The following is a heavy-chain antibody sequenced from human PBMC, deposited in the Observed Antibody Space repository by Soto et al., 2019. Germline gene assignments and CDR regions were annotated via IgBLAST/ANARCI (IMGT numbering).Heavy chain of an antibody. J-gene: IGHJ4*02. Sequence: GASVKVSCKASGYTFTGYYMHWVRQAPGQGLEWMGWINPNSGGTNYAQKFQGWVTMTRDTSISTAYMELSRLRSDDTAVYYCARGEGGHRRGSIDYWGQGTLVYVS. CDR2: INPNSGGT. D-gene: IGHD3-10*01. CDR3: ARGEGGHRRGSIDY. V-gene: IGHV1-2*04. CDR1: GYTFTGYY.